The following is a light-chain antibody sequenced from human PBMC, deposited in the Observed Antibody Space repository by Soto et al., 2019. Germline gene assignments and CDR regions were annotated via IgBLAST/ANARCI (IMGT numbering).Light chain of an antibody. Sequence: IVWTQSPGTQSLSPGARTTLSCRACQSVANSYLASYQQKPGQAPRLLIYGASSRATGIPDRFSGSASGTDFTLTISRLEAEDFAVYYCQQYGTLITFGQGTRLEIK. CDR2: GAS. V-gene: IGKV3-20*01. J-gene: IGKJ5*01. CDR3: QQYGTLIT. CDR1: QSVANSY.